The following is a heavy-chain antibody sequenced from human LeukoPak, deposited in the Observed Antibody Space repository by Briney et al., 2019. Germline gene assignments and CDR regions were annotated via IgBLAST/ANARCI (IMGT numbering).Heavy chain of an antibody. Sequence: PSETLSLTCTVSGGSISSYYWSWIRQPPGKGLGWIGYIYYSESTNYNPSLKSRVTISVDTSKNQFSLKLSSVTAADTAVYYCASRAVAGRENYWGQGTLVTVSS. J-gene: IGHJ4*02. CDR3: ASRAVAGRENY. CDR1: GGSISSYY. V-gene: IGHV4-59*01. CDR2: IYYSEST. D-gene: IGHD6-19*01.